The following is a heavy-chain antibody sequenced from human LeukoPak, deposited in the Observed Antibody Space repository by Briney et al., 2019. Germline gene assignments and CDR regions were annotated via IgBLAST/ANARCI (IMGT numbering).Heavy chain of an antibody. CDR1: GYSISSGYY. D-gene: IGHD1-26*01. CDR2: IYHSGST. J-gene: IGHJ6*03. CDR3: ARVGGLVYYYYMDV. V-gene: IGHV4-38-2*02. Sequence: SETLSLTCTVSGYSISSGYYWGWIRPPPGKGLEWIGSIYHSGSTYYNPSLKSRVTISVDTSKNQFSLKLSSVTAADTAVYYYARVGGLVYYYYMDVWGKGTTVTVSS.